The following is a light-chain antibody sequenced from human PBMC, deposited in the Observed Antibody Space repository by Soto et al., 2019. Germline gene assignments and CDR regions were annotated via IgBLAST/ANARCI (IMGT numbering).Light chain of an antibody. CDR2: DAS. J-gene: IGKJ5*01. V-gene: IGKV1-33*01. CDR1: QDINIY. CDR3: QQYDILPIT. Sequence: DIEMTHSPSSVFASVVDRFTITCQATQDINIYLNWYQQKPGKAPNLLIYDASNLEIGVPSRFSGSGSGTHFTFTISSLQTEDIGTYYCQQYDILPITFGRGTRLEIK.